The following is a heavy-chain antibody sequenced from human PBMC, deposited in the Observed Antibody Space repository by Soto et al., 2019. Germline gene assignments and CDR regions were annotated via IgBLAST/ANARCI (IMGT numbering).Heavy chain of an antibody. CDR1: GFTFSSYA. J-gene: IGHJ4*02. V-gene: IGHV3-23*01. Sequence: WGSLRLSCAASGFTFSSYAMSWVRQAPGKGLEWVSAIRGSGGSTYYADSVKGRFTISRDNSKNTLYLQMNSLRAADTAVYYCAKDLTRQWLVLCDYWGKRSMVRVSS. CDR3: AKDLTRQWLVLCDY. CDR2: IRGSGGST. D-gene: IGHD6-19*01.